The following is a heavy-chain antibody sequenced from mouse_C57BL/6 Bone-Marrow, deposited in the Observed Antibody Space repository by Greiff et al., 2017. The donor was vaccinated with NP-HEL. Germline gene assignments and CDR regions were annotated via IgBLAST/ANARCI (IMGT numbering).Heavy chain of an antibody. CDR3: AKGLRRRFDY. Sequence: EVQLQQSGPVLVKPGASVKMSCKASGYTFTDYYMNWVKQSHGKSLEWIGVINPYNGGTSYNQKFKGKATLTVDKSSSTAYMELNSLTSEDSAVYYCAKGLRRRFDYWGQGTTLTVSS. J-gene: IGHJ2*01. D-gene: IGHD2-2*01. V-gene: IGHV1-19*01. CDR2: INPYNGGT. CDR1: GYTFTDYY.